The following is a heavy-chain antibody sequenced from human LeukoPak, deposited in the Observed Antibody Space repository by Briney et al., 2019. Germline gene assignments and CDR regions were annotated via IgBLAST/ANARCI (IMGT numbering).Heavy chain of an antibody. D-gene: IGHD6-19*01. J-gene: IGHJ1*01. Sequence: ASVKVSCKASGYTFTGYYLHWVRQAPGQGFEWMGWIHPNSGGTNYAQKFQGRVTMTRDTSISTAYMELSSLRSDDTAVYYCARLAAVPAWGKGTLVTVSS. CDR1: GYTFTGYY. V-gene: IGHV1-2*02. CDR3: ARLAAVPA. CDR2: IHPNSGGT.